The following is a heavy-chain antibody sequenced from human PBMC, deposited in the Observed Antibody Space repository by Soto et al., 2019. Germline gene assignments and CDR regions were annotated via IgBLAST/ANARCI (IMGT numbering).Heavy chain of an antibody. CDR1: GYTFTAYY. CDR2: INPNSGST. D-gene: IGHD3-3*02. J-gene: IGHJ4*02. CDR3: VRGLACRLAPATGAVDY. V-gene: IGHV1-2*02. Sequence: QVQLVQSGAEVKKPGASVKVSCKASGYTFTAYYVHWVRQAPAQGLEWMGWINPNSGSTNFPQRFQGRVTLAWDTSLNTSSMELNSLTFVDTAVYYCVRGLACRLAPATGAVDYCGQGTLVSIS.